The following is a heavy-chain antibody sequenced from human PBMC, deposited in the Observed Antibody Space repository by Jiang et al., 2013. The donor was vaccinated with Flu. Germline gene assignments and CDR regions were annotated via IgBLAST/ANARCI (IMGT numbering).Heavy chain of an antibody. V-gene: IGHV4-59*01. Sequence: EWIGYIYYSGSTNYNPSLKSRVTISVDTSKNQFSLKLSSVTAADTAVYYCARTVGIADHYGMDVWGQGTTVTVSS. CDR2: IYYSGST. J-gene: IGHJ6*02. CDR3: ARTVGIADHYGMDV. D-gene: IGHD6-13*01.